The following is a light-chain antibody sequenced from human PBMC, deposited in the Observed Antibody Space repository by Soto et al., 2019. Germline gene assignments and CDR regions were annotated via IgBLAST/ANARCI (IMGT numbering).Light chain of an antibody. CDR1: QSVYSN. J-gene: IGKJ1*01. Sequence: EIVRTQSPATLSVSPGERATLSCRASQSVYSNLAWYQQKPGQAPRLLIYGASTRATGIPARFSGSGSGAEFTLTISSLQSEDFAVYYCQQYNNWPRTFGQGTKVEIK. CDR3: QQYNNWPRT. CDR2: GAS. V-gene: IGKV3-15*01.